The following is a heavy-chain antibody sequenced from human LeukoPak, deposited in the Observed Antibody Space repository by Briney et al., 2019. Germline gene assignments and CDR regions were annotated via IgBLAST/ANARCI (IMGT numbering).Heavy chain of an antibody. V-gene: IGHV3-30*04. CDR2: ITYDGSNK. CDR3: ARDREVPAAIYYYYYGMDV. J-gene: IGHJ6*04. D-gene: IGHD2-2*01. CDR1: GFTFSSYA. Sequence: PGRSLRLSCAASGFTFSSYAMHWVRQAPGKGLEWVAVITYDGSNKYYADSVKGRFTISRDNSKNTLYLQMNSLRAEDTAVYYCARDREVPAAIYYYYYGMDVWGKGTTLTVSS.